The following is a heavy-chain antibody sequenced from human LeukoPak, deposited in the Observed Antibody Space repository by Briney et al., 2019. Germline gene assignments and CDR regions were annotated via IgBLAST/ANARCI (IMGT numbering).Heavy chain of an antibody. J-gene: IGHJ5*01. CDR1: GGSISSYY. CDR2: IYYSGST. V-gene: IGHV4-59*01. D-gene: IGHD3-10*01. Sequence: SETLSLTCTVSGGSISSYYWSWIRQPPGKGLEWIGYIYYSGSTNYNPSLKSRVTISVDTSKNQFSLKLSSVTAADTAVYYCARDRQLEWFYLWGQGTLVTVSS. CDR3: ARDRQLEWFYL.